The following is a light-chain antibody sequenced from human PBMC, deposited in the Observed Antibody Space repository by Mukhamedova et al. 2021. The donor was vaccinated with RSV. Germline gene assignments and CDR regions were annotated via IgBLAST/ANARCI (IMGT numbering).Light chain of an antibody. CDR1: QSISSN. J-gene: IGKJ1*01. CDR3: QQYNNWPPMT. Sequence: GERATLSCRASQSISSNLAWYQQKPGQAPRLLIYGASTRATDIPARFSGSGSGTEFTLTISSLQSEDFAVYYCQQYNNWPPMTFGQ. CDR2: GAS. V-gene: IGKV3-15*01.